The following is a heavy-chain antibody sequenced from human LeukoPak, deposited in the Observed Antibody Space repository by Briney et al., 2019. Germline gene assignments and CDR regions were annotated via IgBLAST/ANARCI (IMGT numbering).Heavy chain of an antibody. J-gene: IGHJ4*02. Sequence: PGGSLRLSCASSGFTFSSHSMYWVRQAPGKGLEWVANIKQDGNEKYYVDSVKGRFTISRDNAKNSVYLQMNSLRAEDTAVYYCARGERYMLRGVKEYWGQGTLVTVSS. CDR1: GFTFSSHS. D-gene: IGHD3-10*01. V-gene: IGHV3-7*01. CDR3: ARGERYMLRGVKEY. CDR2: IKQDGNEK.